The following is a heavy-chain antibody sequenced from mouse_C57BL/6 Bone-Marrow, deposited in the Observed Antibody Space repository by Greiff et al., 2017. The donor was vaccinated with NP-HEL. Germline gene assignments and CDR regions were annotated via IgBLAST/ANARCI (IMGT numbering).Heavy chain of an antibody. CDR2: ISDGGSYT. D-gene: IGHD1-1*01. CDR1: GFTFSSYA. J-gene: IGHJ2*01. V-gene: IGHV5-4*01. CDR3: ARDPHLTTVVEGYFDY. Sequence: DVMLLESGGGLVKPGGSLKLSCAASGFTFSSYAMSWVRQTPEKRLEWVATISDGGSYTYYPDNVKGRFTISRDNAKNNLYLQMSHLKSEDTAMYYCARDPHLTTVVEGYFDYWGQGTTLTVSS.